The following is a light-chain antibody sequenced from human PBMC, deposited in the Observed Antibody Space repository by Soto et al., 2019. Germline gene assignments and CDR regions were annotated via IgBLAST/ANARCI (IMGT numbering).Light chain of an antibody. CDR1: QGIGNA. V-gene: IGKV1-6*01. Sequence: AIQMTQSPSSLSASVGDRVTISCRASQGIGNALGWYQQKPGKPPKVLIYGASNLQSGVPPRFSGSGSGTDFTLAIRSMQTEASANYYCLQDINYPWTFGQGTKVDIK. CDR2: GAS. J-gene: IGKJ1*01. CDR3: LQDINYPWT.